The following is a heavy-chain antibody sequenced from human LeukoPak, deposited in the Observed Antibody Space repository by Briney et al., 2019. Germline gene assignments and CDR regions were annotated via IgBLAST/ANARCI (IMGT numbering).Heavy chain of an antibody. V-gene: IGHV4-59*08. CDR3: ARFTTIFGVVIVDY. Sequence: SETLSLTCTVSGGSISSYYWSWIRQPPGKGLEWIGYIYYSGSTNYNPSLKSRVTISVDTSKNQFSLKLSSVTAADTAVYYCARFTTIFGVVIVDYWGQGTLVTVSS. D-gene: IGHD3-3*01. J-gene: IGHJ4*02. CDR2: IYYSGST. CDR1: GGSISSYY.